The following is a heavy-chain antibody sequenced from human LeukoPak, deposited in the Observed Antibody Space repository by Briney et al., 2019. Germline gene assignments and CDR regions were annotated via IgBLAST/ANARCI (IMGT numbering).Heavy chain of an antibody. Sequence: GGSLRLSCAASGFTFSNYAMSWVRQAPGKGLEWVSTISVSGDSTYYVDSVKGRFTISRDNSKNTLYLQMNSLRAEDTAVYYCAKDYLRYSSGWYDFDYWGQGTLVTVPS. D-gene: IGHD6-19*01. J-gene: IGHJ4*02. CDR1: GFTFSNYA. V-gene: IGHV3-23*01. CDR3: AKDYLRYSSGWYDFDY. CDR2: ISVSGDST.